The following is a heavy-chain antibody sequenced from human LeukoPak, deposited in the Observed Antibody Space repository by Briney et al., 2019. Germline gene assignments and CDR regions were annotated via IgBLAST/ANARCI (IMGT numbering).Heavy chain of an antibody. Sequence: TGGSLRLSCAASGFTFSSYSMNWVRQAPGKGLEWVSYISSSSSTIYYADSVKGRFTISRDNAKNSLYLQMNSLRAEDTAVYYCARERLWFGESAFDIWGQGTMVTVSS. V-gene: IGHV3-48*04. D-gene: IGHD3-10*01. CDR1: GFTFSSYS. CDR3: ARERLWFGESAFDI. J-gene: IGHJ3*02. CDR2: ISSSSSTI.